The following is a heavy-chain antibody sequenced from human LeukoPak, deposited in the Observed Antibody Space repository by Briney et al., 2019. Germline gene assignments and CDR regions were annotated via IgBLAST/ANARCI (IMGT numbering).Heavy chain of an antibody. D-gene: IGHD3-22*01. CDR1: GFTFSNYW. V-gene: IGHV3-74*01. J-gene: IGHJ6*02. CDR3: ARRYYDSSAYGMDV. CDR2: INTDGDIT. Sequence: PGGSLRLSCAASGFTFSNYWMHWVRQAPGKGLVWVSRINTDGDITSYADSVKGRFTISRDNAENTLYLQMNSLRAEDTAVYYCARRYYDSSAYGMDVWGQGTTVTVSS.